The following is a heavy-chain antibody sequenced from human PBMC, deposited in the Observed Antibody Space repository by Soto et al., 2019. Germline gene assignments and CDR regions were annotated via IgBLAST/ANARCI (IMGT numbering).Heavy chain of an antibody. D-gene: IGHD1-26*01. Sequence: QVQLVESGGGVVQPGRSLRLSCTASGFTFTTYGMHWVRQAPGKGLAWVAFILYDGSDKYYADSVKGRFTISRDNSKNTLYLQMNSLRADDMAVYYCAKEWGVEVTYYLFDCWGQGTLVTVSS. CDR2: ILYDGSDK. J-gene: IGHJ4*02. V-gene: IGHV3-30*18. CDR1: GFTFTTYG. CDR3: AKEWGVEVTYYLFDC.